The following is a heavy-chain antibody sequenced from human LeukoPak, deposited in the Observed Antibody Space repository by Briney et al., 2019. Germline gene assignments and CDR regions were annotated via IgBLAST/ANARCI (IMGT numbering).Heavy chain of an antibody. J-gene: IGHJ6*02. V-gene: IGHV4-34*01. CDR3: ARGLFPMVTTNYYYYYGMDV. CDR1: GGSFSGYY. Sequence: PSETLSLTCAVYGGSFSGYYWSWIRQPPGKGLEWIGEINHSGSTNYNPSLKSRVTISVDTSKNQFSLKLSSVTAADTAVYYCARGLFPMVTTNYYYYYGMDVWGQGTTVTVSS. D-gene: IGHD4-17*01. CDR2: INHSGST.